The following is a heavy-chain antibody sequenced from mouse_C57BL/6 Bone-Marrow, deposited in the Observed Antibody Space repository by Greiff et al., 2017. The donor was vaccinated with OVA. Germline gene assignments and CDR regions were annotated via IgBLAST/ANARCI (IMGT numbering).Heavy chain of an antibody. CDR2: IYPGDGDT. J-gene: IGHJ1*03. D-gene: IGHD1-1*01. CDR3: ARSGYGSRHWYFDV. CDR1: GYAFSSYW. V-gene: IGHV1-80*01. Sequence: QVQLQQSGAELVKPGASVKISCKASGYAFSSYWMNWVKQRPGKGLAWIGQIYPGDGDTNYNGKFKGKATLTADKSSSTAYMQLSSLTSEDSAVYFCARSGYGSRHWYFDVWGTGTTVTVSS.